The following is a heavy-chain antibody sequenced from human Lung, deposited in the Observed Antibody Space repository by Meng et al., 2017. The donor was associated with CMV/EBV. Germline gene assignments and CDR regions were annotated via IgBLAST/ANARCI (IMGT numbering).Heavy chain of an antibody. J-gene: IGHJ4*02. V-gene: IGHV3-64*02. CDR1: GFTFSSYA. Sequence: ETLSLTCAASGFTFSSYAMHWVRQAPGKGLEYVSAISSNGGSTYYADSVKGRFTISRDNSKNTLYLQMGSLRAEDMAVYYCARDHDYDFWSGYVDYWGQGTLVTVSS. CDR2: ISSNGGST. D-gene: IGHD3-3*01. CDR3: ARDHDYDFWSGYVDY.